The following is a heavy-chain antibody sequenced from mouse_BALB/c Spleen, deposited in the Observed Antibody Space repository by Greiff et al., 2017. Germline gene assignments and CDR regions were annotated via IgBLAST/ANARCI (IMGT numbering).Heavy chain of an antibody. Sequence: EVMLVESGGGLVQPGGSLKLSCAASGFTFSSYTMSWVRQTPEKRLEWVAYISNGGGSTYYPDIVKGRFTISRDNAKNTLYLQMSSLKSEDTAMYYCARHYGSSSWFAYWGQGTLVTVSA. D-gene: IGHD1-1*01. CDR3: ARHYGSSSWFAY. V-gene: IGHV5-12-2*01. CDR1: GFTFSSYT. J-gene: IGHJ3*01. CDR2: ISNGGGST.